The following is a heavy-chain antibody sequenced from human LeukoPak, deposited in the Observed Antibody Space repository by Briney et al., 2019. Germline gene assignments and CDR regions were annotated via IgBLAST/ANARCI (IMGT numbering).Heavy chain of an antibody. CDR1: GGSISSGGNY. D-gene: IGHD6-13*01. CDR3: ATAAGRSRPNWFDP. Sequence: SETLSLTCTVSGGSISSGGNYWSWIRQPPGKGLEWIGEINHSGSTNYNPSLKSRVTISVDTSKNQFSLKLSSVTAADTAVYYCATAAGRSRPNWFDPWGQGTLVTVSS. CDR2: INHSGST. J-gene: IGHJ5*02. V-gene: IGHV4-39*07.